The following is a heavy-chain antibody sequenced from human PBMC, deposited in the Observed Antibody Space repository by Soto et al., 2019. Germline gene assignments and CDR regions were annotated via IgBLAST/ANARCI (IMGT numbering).Heavy chain of an antibody. CDR3: SSSQEEHYYYYSGLDV. CDR1: GGSISSYY. Sequence: PSETLSLTCTVSGGSISSYYWSWIRQPAGKGLEWIGRIYTSGSTSYNPSLKSRVTMSVDTSKNQFSLKLNSVTAADTAVYYCSSSQEEHYYYYSGLDVWGQGTTVTVSS. J-gene: IGHJ6*02. CDR2: IYTSGST. V-gene: IGHV4-4*07.